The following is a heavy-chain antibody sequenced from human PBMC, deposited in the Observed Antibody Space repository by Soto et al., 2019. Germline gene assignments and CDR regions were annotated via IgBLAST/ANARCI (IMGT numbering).Heavy chain of an antibody. V-gene: IGHV1-18*01. CDR2: INTYNGNT. Sequence: GASVKVSCKASGYTFTSNGISWVRQAPGQGLEWMGWINTYNGNTNYAQKLQGRVTVTTDTSTSTAYMELRSLRSDDTAVYYCAIYGGNSVYFDYWGQGTLVTVSS. J-gene: IGHJ4*02. CDR3: AIYGGNSVYFDY. CDR1: GYTFTSNG. D-gene: IGHD4-17*01.